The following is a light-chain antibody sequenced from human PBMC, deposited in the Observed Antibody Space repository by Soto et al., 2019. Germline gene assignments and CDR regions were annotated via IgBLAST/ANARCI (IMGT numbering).Light chain of an antibody. V-gene: IGLV2-14*01. CDR2: DVT. Sequence: QSALTKPASVSGPPGQSITISCPGTSSTVGGYNYVSWYQQHPGKAPKLMIYDVTNRPSGVSNRFSGSKSGNTASLTISGLQAEDEADYYCSSYTSSSTLYVFGTGTKVTVL. J-gene: IGLJ1*01. CDR3: SSYTSSSTLYV. CDR1: SSTVGGYNY.